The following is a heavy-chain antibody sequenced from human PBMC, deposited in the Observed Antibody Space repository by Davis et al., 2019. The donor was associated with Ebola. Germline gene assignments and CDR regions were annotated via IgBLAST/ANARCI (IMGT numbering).Heavy chain of an antibody. J-gene: IGHJ4*02. V-gene: IGHV2-5*01. D-gene: IGHD5-12*01. CDR2: IYWNDDK. CDR1: GFSLSTSGVG. CDR3: AHRGGGVIVATTLHPFDY. Sequence: SGPTLVKPTQTLTLTCTFSGFSLSTSGVGVGWIRQPPGKALEWLALIYWNDDKRYSPSLKSRLTITKDTSKNQVVLTMTNMDPVDTATYYCAHRGGGVIVATTLHPFDYWGQGTLVTVSS.